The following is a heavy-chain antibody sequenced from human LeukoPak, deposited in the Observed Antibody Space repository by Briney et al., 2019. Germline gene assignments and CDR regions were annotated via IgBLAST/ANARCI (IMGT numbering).Heavy chain of an antibody. J-gene: IGHJ6*03. CDR2: INWNGGST. CDR1: GCTFDDYG. V-gene: IGHV3-20*04. D-gene: IGHD2-8*01. CDR3: AREDCTNGVCPLDYYMDV. Sequence: GGSLRLSCAASGCTFDDYGMSWVRQAPGKGLEWVSGINWNGGSTGYADSVKGRFTISRDNAKNSLYLQMNSLRAEDTALYYCAREDCTNGVCPLDYYMDVWGKGTTVTVSS.